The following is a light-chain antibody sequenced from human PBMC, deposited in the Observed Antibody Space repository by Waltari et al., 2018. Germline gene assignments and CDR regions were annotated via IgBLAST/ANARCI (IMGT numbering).Light chain of an antibody. Sequence: QSVLTQPPSVSAAPGQKVTIPFSASSYTIGPYYVPWYHQLPGTAPKLLIYDNNKRPSGIPDRFSASKSGTSATLGITGLQIGDEAEYYCATWDNSLSEVVFGGGTKLTVL. CDR2: DNN. CDR1: SYTIGPYY. J-gene: IGLJ2*01. V-gene: IGLV1-51*01. CDR3: ATWDNSLSEVV.